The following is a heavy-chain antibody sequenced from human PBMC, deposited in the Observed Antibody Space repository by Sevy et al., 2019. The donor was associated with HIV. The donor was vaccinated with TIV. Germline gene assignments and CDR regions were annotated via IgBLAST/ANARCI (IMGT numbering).Heavy chain of an antibody. D-gene: IGHD4-17*01. J-gene: IGHJ4*01. CDR3: ARHGAYGDYVPNDPPLDY. V-gene: IGHV4-59*08. CDR1: AGSISSSY. CDR2: IFESGST. Sequence: SDTLSLTCTVTAGSISSSYWSWIRQPPGKGLEWIGNIFESGSTNYNPSLKSRVTISLDTSKSHYSLNLNSVTAADTAVYYCARHGAYGDYVPNDPPLDYWGRGILVTVSS.